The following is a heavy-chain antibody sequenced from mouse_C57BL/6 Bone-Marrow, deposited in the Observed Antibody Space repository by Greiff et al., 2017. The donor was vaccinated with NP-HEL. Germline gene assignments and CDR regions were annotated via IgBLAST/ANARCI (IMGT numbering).Heavy chain of an antibody. Sequence: EVKLVESGGGLVQPGGSLKLSCAASGFTFSDYYMYWVRQTPEKRLEWVAYISNGGGSTYYPDTVKGRFTISRDNAKNTLYLQMSRLKSEDTAMYYWARQRLLRYYAMDYWGQGTSVTVSS. CDR3: ARQRLLRYYAMDY. V-gene: IGHV5-12*01. J-gene: IGHJ4*01. D-gene: IGHD2-3*01. CDR1: GFTFSDYY. CDR2: ISNGGGST.